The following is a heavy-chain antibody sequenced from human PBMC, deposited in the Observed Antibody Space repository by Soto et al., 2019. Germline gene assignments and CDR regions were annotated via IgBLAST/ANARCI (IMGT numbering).Heavy chain of an antibody. Sequence: SETLSLTCTVSGGSISSGGYYWNWLLRHPGKGLEWIGYTYYSENTYYNPSLNSRITISADTSKNQFSLKLSSVTAADTAVYYGARLSSSGWPIDSWGQGTLVTVSS. J-gene: IGHJ4*02. CDR3: ARLSSSGWPIDS. D-gene: IGHD6-19*01. CDR2: TYYSENT. CDR1: GGSISSGGYY. V-gene: IGHV4-31*03.